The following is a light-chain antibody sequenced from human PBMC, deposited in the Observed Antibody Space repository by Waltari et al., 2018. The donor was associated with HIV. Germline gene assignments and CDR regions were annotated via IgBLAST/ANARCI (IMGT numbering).Light chain of an antibody. CDR3: AAWDDSLDGFV. CDR2: SND. Sequence: QSVLTQPPSASGTPGQRVTISCSGSSSNIGSTTVHWYQQVPGTAPKLLIYSNDQRPSGVPDRFSGSKSGTSASLAISGLQSEDEADYYCAAWDDSLDGFVFGTGTKVTVL. J-gene: IGLJ1*01. CDR1: SSNIGSTT. V-gene: IGLV1-44*01.